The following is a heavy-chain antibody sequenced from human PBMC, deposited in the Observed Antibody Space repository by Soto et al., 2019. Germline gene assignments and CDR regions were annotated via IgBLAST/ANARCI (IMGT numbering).Heavy chain of an antibody. CDR2: IRQDGGQI. J-gene: IGHJ5*02. CDR3: ARWTVSANNWFDP. CDR1: GFTFSSYW. Sequence: EVQLVESGGGLVLPGGSLRLSCAASGFTFSSYWMTWVRQAPGKGLEWVANIRQDGGQIDYVDSVKGRSTISRDNAKNSLYLQMNSLRAEDTAVYYCARWTVSANNWFDPWGQGTLVTVSS. V-gene: IGHV3-7*05. D-gene: IGHD2-8*01.